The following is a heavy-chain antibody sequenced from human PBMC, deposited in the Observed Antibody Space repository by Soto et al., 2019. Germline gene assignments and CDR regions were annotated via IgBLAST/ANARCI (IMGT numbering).Heavy chain of an antibody. V-gene: IGHV5-51*01. D-gene: IGHD3-9*01. Sequence: GESLKISCKGSVYSFTSYWIGWVRQMPGKGLEWMGIIYPGDSDTRYSPSFQGQVTISADKSISTAYLQWSSLKASDTAMYYCARRNYDILTGYPNAFDIWGQGTMVTV. J-gene: IGHJ3*02. CDR3: ARRNYDILTGYPNAFDI. CDR2: IYPGDSDT. CDR1: VYSFTSYW.